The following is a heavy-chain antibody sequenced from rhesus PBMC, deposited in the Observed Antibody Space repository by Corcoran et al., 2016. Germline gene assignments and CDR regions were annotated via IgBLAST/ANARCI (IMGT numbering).Heavy chain of an antibody. CDR3: ARGSTVLVVVATDAFDF. CDR1: GYSISSGYG. CDR2: ISYSGST. V-gene: IGHV4-122*02. D-gene: IGHD2-21*01. Sequence: QLQLQESGPGLVKPSETLSLTCAVSGYSISSGYGWSWIRQPPGKGLELIGYISYSGSTSYNPSLKSRVTISRDTSKNQFSLKLSSVTAADTAVYYCARGSTVLVVVATDAFDFWGQGLRVTVSS. J-gene: IGHJ3*01.